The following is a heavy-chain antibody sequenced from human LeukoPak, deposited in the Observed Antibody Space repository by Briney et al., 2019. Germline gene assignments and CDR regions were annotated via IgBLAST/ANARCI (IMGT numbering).Heavy chain of an antibody. CDR2: IWYDGSNK. CDR3: ASRAGYSYVAY. CDR1: GFTFSSYG. J-gene: IGHJ4*02. V-gene: IGHV3-33*01. Sequence: GGSLRLSCAASGFTFSSYGMHWVRQAPGKGLEWVAVIWYDGSNKYYADSVKGRFTISRDNSKNTLYLQMNSLRAEDTAVYYCASRAGYSYVAYWGQGTLVTVSS. D-gene: IGHD5-18*01.